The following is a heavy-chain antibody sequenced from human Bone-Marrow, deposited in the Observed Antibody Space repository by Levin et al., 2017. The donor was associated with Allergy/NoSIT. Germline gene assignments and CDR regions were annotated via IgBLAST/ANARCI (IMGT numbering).Heavy chain of an antibody. CDR3: ARVTSARGWYFDL. D-gene: IGHD3-16*01. CDR1: GGSISSGGHY. J-gene: IGHJ2*01. CDR2: IYYSGST. V-gene: IGHV4-31*03. Sequence: SCTVSGGSISSGGHYWSWIRQHPGKGLEWIGYIYYSGSTYYNPSLKSRVTISVDTSKNQFSLKLSSVTAADTAVYYCARVTSARGWYFDLWGRGTLVTVSS.